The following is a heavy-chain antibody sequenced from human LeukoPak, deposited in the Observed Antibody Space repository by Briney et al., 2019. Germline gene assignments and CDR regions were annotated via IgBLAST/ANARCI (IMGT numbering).Heavy chain of an antibody. CDR2: ISSSSSTI. CDR3: VRVGGAFDL. Sequence: GGSLRLSCAASGFTFSDYSMNWVRQAPGKGLEWISYISSSSSTIYCADSVKGRFTISRDNAKKSLYMQMNSLRAEDTAVYYCVRVGGAFDLWGQGTRVSVSS. D-gene: IGHD3-16*01. J-gene: IGHJ3*01. CDR1: GFTFSDYS. V-gene: IGHV3-48*01.